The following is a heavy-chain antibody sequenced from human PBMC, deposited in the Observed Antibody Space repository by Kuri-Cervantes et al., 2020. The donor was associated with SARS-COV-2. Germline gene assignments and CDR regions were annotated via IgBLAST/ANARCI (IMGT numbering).Heavy chain of an antibody. D-gene: IGHD5-12*01. V-gene: IGHV4-59*01. J-gene: IGHJ4*02. CDR2: IYYSGST. CDR3: ARESGYDYYFDY. Sequence: GSLRLSCTVSGGSISSYYWSWIRQPAGKGLEWIGYIYYSGSTNYNPSLKSQVTISVDTSKNQFSLKLSSVTAADTAVYYCARESGYDYYFDYWGQGTLVTVSS. CDR1: GGSISSYY.